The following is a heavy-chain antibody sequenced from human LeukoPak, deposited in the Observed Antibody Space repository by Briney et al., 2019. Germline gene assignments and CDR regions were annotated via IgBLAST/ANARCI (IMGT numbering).Heavy chain of an antibody. V-gene: IGHV1-3*03. Sequence: ASVKVSCKASGYTFTSYAMHWVRQAPGQRPEWMGWINAGNGNTKYSQEFQGRVTITRDTSASTAYMELSSLRSEDMAVYYCARGHYYDSSGYYFFDYWGQGTLVTVSS. J-gene: IGHJ4*02. CDR2: INAGNGNT. CDR1: GYTFTSYA. D-gene: IGHD3-22*01. CDR3: ARGHYYDSSGYYFFDY.